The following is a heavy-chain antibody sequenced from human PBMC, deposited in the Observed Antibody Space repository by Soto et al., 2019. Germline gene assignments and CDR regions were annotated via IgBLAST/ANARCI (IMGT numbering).Heavy chain of an antibody. CDR2: VSHDGRNT. CDR1: GFTFSDYA. Sequence: VQLVESGGGVVQPGRSLRLSCAASGFTFSDYAMHWVHQAPGKGLEWVAVVSHDGRNTHYADSVKGRFTISRDSSKNTVSLEMTSLRTEDTAVYYCAKGGRQWLVTSDFNYWGQGALVTVSS. CDR3: AKGGRQWLVTSDFNY. J-gene: IGHJ4*02. V-gene: IGHV3-30*18. D-gene: IGHD6-19*01.